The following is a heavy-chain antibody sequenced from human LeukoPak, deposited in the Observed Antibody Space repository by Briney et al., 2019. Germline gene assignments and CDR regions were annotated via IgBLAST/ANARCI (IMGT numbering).Heavy chain of an antibody. Sequence: GGSLRLSCAASGFTFSDYYMSWIRQAPGEGLEWISLITSSTSTIYYSDSVKGRFTISRDNAKNSLYLQMNSLRAEDTAVYYCARDSGTYFDPTGEWFDPWGQGNPGHRLL. CDR1: GFTFSDYY. CDR3: ARDSGTYFDPTGEWFDP. D-gene: IGHD3-22*01. CDR2: ITSSTSTI. J-gene: IGHJ5*02. V-gene: IGHV3-11*01.